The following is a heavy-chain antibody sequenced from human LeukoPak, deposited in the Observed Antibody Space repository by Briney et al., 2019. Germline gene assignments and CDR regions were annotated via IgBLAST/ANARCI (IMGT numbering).Heavy chain of an antibody. CDR3: ARGQVGAINDAFDI. CDR1: GFIFSSYG. CDR2: IWFDVTKK. J-gene: IGHJ3*02. D-gene: IGHD1-26*01. Sequence: PGGSLRLSCAASGFIFSSYGMHWARQAPGKGLEWVAVIWFDVTKKYYADSVKGRFTISRDNSKNTLYLQMGSLRAEDMAVYYCARGQVGAINDAFDIWGQGTMVTVSS. V-gene: IGHV3-33*01.